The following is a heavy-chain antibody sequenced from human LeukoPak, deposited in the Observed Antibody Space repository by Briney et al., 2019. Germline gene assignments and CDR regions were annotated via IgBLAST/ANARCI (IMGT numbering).Heavy chain of an antibody. CDR2: IYYSGST. CDR1: GGSISDSRYY. J-gene: IGHJ6*03. CDR3: ARVRGRGDGDSENYYYYMDV. V-gene: IGHV4-39*07. D-gene: IGHD4-17*01. Sequence: SETLSLTCSGSGGSISDSRYYWGWIRQAPGKGLEWIGSIYYSGSTYYNPSLKSRVTISVDRSKNQFSLKLSSVTAADTAVYYCARVRGRGDGDSENYYYYMDVWGKGTTVTISS.